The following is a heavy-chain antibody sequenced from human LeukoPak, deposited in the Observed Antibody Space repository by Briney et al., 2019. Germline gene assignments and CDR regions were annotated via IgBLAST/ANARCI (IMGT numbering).Heavy chain of an antibody. CDR3: ARGVPRYYESSGYEDDAFDI. V-gene: IGHV3-48*02. J-gene: IGHJ3*02. CDR1: GFTFSSYS. CDR2: ITSSSSTI. Sequence: GGSLRLSCAASGFTFSSYSMNWVRQAPGKGLEWVSYITSSSSTIYYADSVKGRFTISRDNAKNSVYLQMNSLRDEDTVVYYCARGVPRYYESSGYEDDAFDIWGQGTMVTVSS. D-gene: IGHD3-22*01.